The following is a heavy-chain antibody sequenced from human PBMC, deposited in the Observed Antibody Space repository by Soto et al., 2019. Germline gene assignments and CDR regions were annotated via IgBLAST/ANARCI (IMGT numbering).Heavy chain of an antibody. D-gene: IGHD2-21*02. V-gene: IGHV4-39*01. CDR1: GDPINNRSYY. Sequence: PSETLSLTCTVTGDPINNRSYYWGWIRQPPGKGLEWIGSICYSGSTYNNPSLKSRVSMSVDTSKNQFSLKLRSVTAADTALYYCARQRTSVVTQAYFDSWGQGSLVTVSS. J-gene: IGHJ4*02. CDR2: ICYSGST. CDR3: ARQRTSVVTQAYFDS.